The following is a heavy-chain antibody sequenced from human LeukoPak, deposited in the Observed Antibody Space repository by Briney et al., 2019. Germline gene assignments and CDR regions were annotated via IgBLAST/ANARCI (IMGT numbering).Heavy chain of an antibody. J-gene: IGHJ4*02. V-gene: IGHV1-2*04. Sequence: ASVKVSCKASGYTFTGYYMHWVRQAPGQGLEWMGWINPNSGGTNYAQKFQGWVTMARDTSISTAYMELSRLRSDDTAVYYCARRYYDSSGPFDYWGQGTLVTVSS. CDR2: INPNSGGT. CDR1: GYTFTGYY. D-gene: IGHD3-22*01. CDR3: ARRYYDSSGPFDY.